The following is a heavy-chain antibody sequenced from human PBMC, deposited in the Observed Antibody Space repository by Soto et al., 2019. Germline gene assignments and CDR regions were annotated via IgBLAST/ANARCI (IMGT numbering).Heavy chain of an antibody. Sequence: QVQLQESGPGLVKPSETLSLTCTVSGASVRSGSSYWSWVRQPPGRGLEWIGYIYDTGTTNSNPSPKRQVTMAAETSKNQFPPQLHSLQAAEAAVYSCARVEHYSDYVDYWGQGTLVTVYS. V-gene: IGHV4-61*01. D-gene: IGHD4-4*01. CDR2: IYDTGTT. J-gene: IGHJ4*02. CDR1: GASVRSGSSY. CDR3: ARVEHYSDYVDY.